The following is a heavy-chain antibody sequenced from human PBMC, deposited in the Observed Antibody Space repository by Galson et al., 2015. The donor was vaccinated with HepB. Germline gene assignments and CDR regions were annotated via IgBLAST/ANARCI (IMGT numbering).Heavy chain of an antibody. CDR2: IGDSGGST. CDR3: AKWTVMTTVLSRAHFDC. D-gene: IGHD4-23*01. Sequence: SLRLSCAASGFTFSSYAMSWVRQAPGKGLEWVSAIGDSGGSTYYADSVKGRFSISRDNSKDTLYLQMSSLRAEDTAVYYCAKWTVMTTVLSRAHFDCWGQGTLVTVSS. V-gene: IGHV3-23*01. CDR1: GFTFSSYA. J-gene: IGHJ4*02.